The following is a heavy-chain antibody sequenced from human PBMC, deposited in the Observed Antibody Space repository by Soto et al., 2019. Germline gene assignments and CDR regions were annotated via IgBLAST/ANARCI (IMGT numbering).Heavy chain of an antibody. D-gene: IGHD2-15*01. CDR3: ARDFDCSGGSCYRLGY. CDR2: IIPMLGTA. J-gene: IGHJ4*02. CDR1: GGTFSSYA. Sequence: QVQLVQSGAEVKKPGSSVKVSCTASGGTFSSYAISWVRQAPGQGLEWMGLIIPMLGTANYAQKFQGRVTITADESTSTTYMELSSLRSEDRAVYYCARDFDCSGGSCYRLGYWGQGTLVTVSS. V-gene: IGHV1-69*01.